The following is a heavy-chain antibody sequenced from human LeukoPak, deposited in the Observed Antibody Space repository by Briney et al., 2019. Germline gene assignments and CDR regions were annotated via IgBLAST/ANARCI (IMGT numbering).Heavy chain of an antibody. CDR3: ARADCSSTSCLLRYYYYGMDV. D-gene: IGHD2-2*01. Sequence: ASVKVSCKASRGTFSSYAISWVRQAPGQGLEWMGGIIPIFGTANYAQKFQGRVTITADESTSTAYMELSSLRSEDTTVYYCARADCSSTSCLLRYYYYGMDVWGQGTTVTVSS. V-gene: IGHV1-69*13. CDR2: IIPIFGTA. J-gene: IGHJ6*02. CDR1: RGTFSSYA.